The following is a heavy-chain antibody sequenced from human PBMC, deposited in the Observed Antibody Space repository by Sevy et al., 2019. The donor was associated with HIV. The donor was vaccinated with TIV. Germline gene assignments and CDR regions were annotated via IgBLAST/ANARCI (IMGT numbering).Heavy chain of an antibody. CDR2: LKSDVYGGTV. CDR1: GFTFGDYS. CDR3: TRWKAAQSIFDY. Sequence: GGSLRLSCTASGFTFGDYSMSWVRQAPGKGLEWVAFLKSDVYGGTVDHAASVRGRFVISRDDSKTIAYLQMNDLKTEDTGVYYCTRWKAAQSIFDYWGQGALVTVSS. J-gene: IGHJ4*02. V-gene: IGHV3-49*04. D-gene: IGHD6-13*01.